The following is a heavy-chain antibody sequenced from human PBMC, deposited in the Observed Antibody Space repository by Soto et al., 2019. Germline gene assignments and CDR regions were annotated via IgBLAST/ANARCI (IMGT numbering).Heavy chain of an antibody. CDR2: IYYSGDT. J-gene: IGHJ5*01. CDR3: ARLGRYYQSLDS. CDR1: GDSIISGDYY. V-gene: IGHV4-30-4*01. D-gene: IGHD3-10*01. Sequence: SETLSLTCTVSGDSIISGDYYWSRIRQTPGKGLEWIGYIYYSGDTNYNPSLKSRVIISVETSKSQFSLRLTSMTAADTAVYYCARLGRYYQSLDSWGPGTLVTVSS.